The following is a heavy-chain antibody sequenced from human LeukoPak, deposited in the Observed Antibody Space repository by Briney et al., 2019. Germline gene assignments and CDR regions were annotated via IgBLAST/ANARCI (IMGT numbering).Heavy chain of an antibody. CDR1: GGSISSSSYY. J-gene: IGHJ4*02. CDR3: ARATAMTFFDY. D-gene: IGHD5-18*01. Sequence: SETLSLTCTVSGGSISSSSYYWGWIRQPPGKGLEWIGSIYYSGSTYYNPSLKSRVTISVDTSKNQFSLKLSSVTAADTAVYYCARATAMTFFDYWGQGTLVTVSS. V-gene: IGHV4-39*07. CDR2: IYYSGST.